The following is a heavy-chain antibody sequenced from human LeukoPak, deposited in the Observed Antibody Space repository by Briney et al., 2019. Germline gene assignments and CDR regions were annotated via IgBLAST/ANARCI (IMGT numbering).Heavy chain of an antibody. D-gene: IGHD6-19*01. J-gene: IGHJ5*02. V-gene: IGHV3-7*01. CDR1: GFTFSSYW. CDR2: IKQDGSEK. CDR3: ARDAAVAPGDNWFDP. Sequence: GGSLRLSCAASGFTFSSYWMSWVRQAPGKGLEWVANIKQDGSEKYYVDSVKGRFTISRDNAKNSLYLQMNSLRAEDTAVYYCARDAAVAPGDNWFDPWGQGTLVTVSS.